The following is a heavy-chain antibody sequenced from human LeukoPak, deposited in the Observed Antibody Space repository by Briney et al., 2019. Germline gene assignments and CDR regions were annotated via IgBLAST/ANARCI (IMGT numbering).Heavy chain of an antibody. Sequence: PSETLSLTCTVSGGSISSYYWSWIRQPPGKGLEWIGYIYYSGSTNYNPSLKSRVTISVDTSKNQFSLKLSSVTAADTAVYYCARRYRNWVFDYWGQGTLVTVSS. CDR3: ARRYRNWVFDY. V-gene: IGHV4-59*08. CDR1: GGSISSYY. J-gene: IGHJ4*02. D-gene: IGHD7-27*01. CDR2: IYYSGST.